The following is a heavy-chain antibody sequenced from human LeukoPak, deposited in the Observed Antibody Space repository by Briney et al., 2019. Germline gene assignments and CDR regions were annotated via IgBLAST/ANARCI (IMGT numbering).Heavy chain of an antibody. D-gene: IGHD4-17*01. Sequence: GRSLRLSCAAAGFTFSSYGMHWVRQAPGKGLEWVAVIWYDGSNKYYADSVKGRFTISRDNSKNTLYLQMNSLRAEDTAVYYCANDMVEYGAYYYFDYWGQGTLVTVSS. CDR2: IWYDGSNK. J-gene: IGHJ4*02. CDR3: ANDMVEYGAYYYFDY. CDR1: GFTFSSYG. V-gene: IGHV3-33*06.